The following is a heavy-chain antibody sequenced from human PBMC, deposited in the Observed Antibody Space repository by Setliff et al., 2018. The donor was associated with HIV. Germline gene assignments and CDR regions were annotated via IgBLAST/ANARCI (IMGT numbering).Heavy chain of an antibody. D-gene: IGHD1-26*01. V-gene: IGHV4-39*01. CDR2: INHNGNT. Sequence: SETLSLTCTVSGGSISSRDYYWGWIRQPPGKGLEWIGSINHNGNTYYSPSLKTRVTISVDTSKKQFSLKLNSVTASGTATYYCARLFQWMSYSFDIWGQGKMVTVSS. J-gene: IGHJ3*02. CDR1: GGSISSRDYY. CDR3: ARLFQWMSYSFDI.